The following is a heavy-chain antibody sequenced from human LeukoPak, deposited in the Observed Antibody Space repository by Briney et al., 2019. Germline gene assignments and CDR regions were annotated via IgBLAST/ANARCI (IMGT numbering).Heavy chain of an antibody. J-gene: IGHJ6*03. CDR2: ISGSGGST. Sequence: HPGGSLRLSCAASEFTFSSYAMSWVRQAPGKGLEWVSAISGSGGSTYYADSVKGRFTISRDNSKNTLYLQMNSLRAEDTAVYYCAKAPHYDILTGYYPHYYYYYYMDVWGKGTTVTVSS. V-gene: IGHV3-23*01. CDR3: AKAPHYDILTGYYPHYYYYYYMDV. D-gene: IGHD3-9*01. CDR1: EFTFSSYA.